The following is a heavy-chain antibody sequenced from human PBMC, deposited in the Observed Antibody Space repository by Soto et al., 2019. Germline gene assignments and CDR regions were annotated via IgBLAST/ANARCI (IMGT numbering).Heavy chain of an antibody. CDR1: GFTFSSYA. CDR2: ISYDGSNK. D-gene: IGHD3-16*01. J-gene: IGHJ6*02. CDR3: ARVRGEHLPYYYYGMGV. V-gene: IGHV3-30-3*01. Sequence: GGSLRLSCAASGFTFSSYAMHWVRQAPGKGLEWVAVISYDGSNKYYADSVKGRFTISRDNSKNTLYLQMNSLRAEDTAVYYCARVRGEHLPYYYYGMGVWGQGTTVTVSS.